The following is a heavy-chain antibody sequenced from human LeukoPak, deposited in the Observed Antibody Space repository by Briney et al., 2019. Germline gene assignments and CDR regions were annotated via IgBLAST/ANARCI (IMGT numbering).Heavy chain of an antibody. D-gene: IGHD3-10*01. J-gene: IGHJ4*02. CDR1: GFTFSSYA. V-gene: IGHV3-30-3*01. Sequence: GGSLRLSCAASGFTFSSYAMHWVRQAPGKGLEWVAVISYDGSNKYYADSVKGRFTISRDNSKNTPYLQMNSLRAEDTAVYYCARDSQRGLTRGIQDYWGQGTLVTVSS. CDR3: ARDSQRGLTRGIQDY. CDR2: ISYDGSNK.